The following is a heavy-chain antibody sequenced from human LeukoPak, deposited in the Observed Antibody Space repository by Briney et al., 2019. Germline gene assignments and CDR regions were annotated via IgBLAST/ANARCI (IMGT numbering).Heavy chain of an antibody. V-gene: IGHV4-34*01. Sequence: SETLSLTCAVFGDSFSDYDCCWIRQPPGKGLEWIGEINHSGSTNFNPSLKSRVSMLVDTTKNQFSLRLTSLTAADTAVYYCARVRDQRWQRGYFDYWGQGTLVTVSS. J-gene: IGHJ4*02. CDR1: GDSFSDYD. CDR2: INHSGST. D-gene: IGHD4-23*01. CDR3: ARVRDQRWQRGYFDY.